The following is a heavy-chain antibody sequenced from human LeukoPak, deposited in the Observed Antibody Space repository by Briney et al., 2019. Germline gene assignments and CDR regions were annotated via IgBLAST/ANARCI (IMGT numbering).Heavy chain of an antibody. CDR1: GGSISSYY. D-gene: IGHD2-21*01. CDR3: ARVSVDYWYFDL. Sequence: SETLSLTCTVSGGSISSYYWSWIRQPPGKGLEWIGYIYYSGSTNYNPSLKSRVTISVDTSKNQFSLKLSSVTAADTAVYYCARVSVDYWYFDLWGRGTLVTVSS. J-gene: IGHJ2*01. CDR2: IYYSGST. V-gene: IGHV4-59*01.